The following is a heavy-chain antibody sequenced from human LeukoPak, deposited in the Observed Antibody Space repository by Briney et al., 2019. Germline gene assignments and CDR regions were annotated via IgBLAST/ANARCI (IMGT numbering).Heavy chain of an antibody. V-gene: IGHV4-4*07. Sequence: PSETLSLTCTVSGGSISSYYWSWIRQPAGKGLEWIARIYTSGSTNYNPSLKSRVTMSVDTSKNQFSLKLSSVTAADTAVYYCARLGYCSSTSCYYYYYYMDVWGKGTTVTVSS. CDR3: ARLGYCSSTSCYYYYYYMDV. CDR1: GGSISSYY. D-gene: IGHD2-2*01. CDR2: IYTSGST. J-gene: IGHJ6*03.